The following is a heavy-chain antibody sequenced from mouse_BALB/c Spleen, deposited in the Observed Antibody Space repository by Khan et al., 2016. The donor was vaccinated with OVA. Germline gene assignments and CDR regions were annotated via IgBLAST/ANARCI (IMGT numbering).Heavy chain of an antibody. CDR2: ISSSGST. D-gene: IGHD2-3*01. V-gene: IGHV3-2*02. J-gene: IGHJ4*01. CDR3: AIDGCSYNYAMDY. CDR1: GYSITSDYA. Sequence: EVQLQESGPGLVKPSQSLSLTCTVTGYSITSDYAWNWLRQFPGNKLEWMGYISSSGSTNYNPALKSRISITRDTSKNQFFLQLNSVTTEDTATFYCAIDGCSYNYAMDYCGQGTSVTVSS.